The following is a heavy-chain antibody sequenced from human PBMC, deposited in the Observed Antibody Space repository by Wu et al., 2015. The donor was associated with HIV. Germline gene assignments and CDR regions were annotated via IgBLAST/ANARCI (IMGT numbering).Heavy chain of an antibody. CDR3: ARGEGYSSSWYYYGMDV. J-gene: IGHJ6*02. CDR2: IIPIFGTA. V-gene: IGHV1-69*05. Sequence: QVQLVQSGAEVKKPGSSVKVSCKASGGTFSSYAISWVRQAPGQGLEWMGGIIPIFGTANYAQKFQGRVTITTDESTSTAYMELSSLRSEDTAVYYCARGEGYSSSWYYYGMDVWGQGTTVTVSS. CDR1: GGTFSSYA. D-gene: IGHD6-13*01.